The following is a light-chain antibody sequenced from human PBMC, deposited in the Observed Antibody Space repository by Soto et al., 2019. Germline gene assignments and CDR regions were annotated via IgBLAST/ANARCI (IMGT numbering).Light chain of an antibody. V-gene: IGKV3-15*01. Sequence: ETVLTQSPATLSVSPGERVTLSCRASQSVRSNLAWYQQRPGQAPRLLISGASTRATGIPARFSGSGSGTEFTLTISRLQSEDFAIYYCQQYNDWPPWTFGQGTKVEIK. J-gene: IGKJ1*01. CDR3: QQYNDWPPWT. CDR2: GAS. CDR1: QSVRSN.